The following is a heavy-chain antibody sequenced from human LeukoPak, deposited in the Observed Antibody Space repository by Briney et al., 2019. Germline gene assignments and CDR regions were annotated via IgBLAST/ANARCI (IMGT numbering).Heavy chain of an antibody. Sequence: PGGSLRLSCAASGFTFSDYYMSWIRQAPGKGLEWVSYISSSGSTIYYADSVKGRFTISRDNAKNSLYLQMNSLRAEGTAVYYCARDLLYYDILTGYTPYYFDYWGQGTLVTVSS. CDR1: GFTFSDYY. V-gene: IGHV3-11*04. J-gene: IGHJ4*02. D-gene: IGHD3-9*01. CDR3: ARDLLYYDILTGYTPYYFDY. CDR2: ISSSGSTI.